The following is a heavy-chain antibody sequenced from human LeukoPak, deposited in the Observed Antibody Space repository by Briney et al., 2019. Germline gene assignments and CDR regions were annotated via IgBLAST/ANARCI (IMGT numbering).Heavy chain of an antibody. Sequence: PGGSLRLSCAASGFTFSSYGMHWVRQAPGKGLEWVAVIWYDGSNKYYADSVKGRFTISRDNSKNTLYLQMNSLRAEDTAVYYCARGRRIVVVPAAYNWFDPRGQGTLVTVSS. CDR2: IWYDGSNK. V-gene: IGHV3-33*01. D-gene: IGHD2-2*01. CDR1: GFTFSSYG. J-gene: IGHJ5*02. CDR3: ARGRRIVVVPAAYNWFDP.